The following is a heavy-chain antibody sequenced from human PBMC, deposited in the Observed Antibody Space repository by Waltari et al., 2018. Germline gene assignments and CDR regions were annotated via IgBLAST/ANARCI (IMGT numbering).Heavy chain of an antibody. V-gene: IGHV3-30-3*01. D-gene: IGHD6-13*01. CDR3: ARGCIAAAGNDAFDI. CDR2: RSYDGSNK. Sequence: QVQLVESGGGVVQPGRSLRLSCAASGFTFSSYAMHWVRQAPGKGLGWVAVRSYDGSNKSYADSVKGRFTISRDNSKNTLYLQMNSLRAEDTAVYYCARGCIAAAGNDAFDIWGQGTMVTVSS. CDR1: GFTFSSYA. J-gene: IGHJ3*02.